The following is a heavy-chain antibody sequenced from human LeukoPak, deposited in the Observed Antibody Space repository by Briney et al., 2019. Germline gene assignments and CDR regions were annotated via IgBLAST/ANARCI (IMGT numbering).Heavy chain of an antibody. D-gene: IGHD3-10*01. V-gene: IGHV4-4*02. Sequence: PSETLSLTCAVSGDSISSSHWWSWVRQPPGKGLEWIGEIYHRGSTNYNPSLKSRVTISVDKSKNHFSLNLSSVTAADTAVYYCVRDGGKDYYGSGSYYPKWFDPWGQGTLVTVSS. CDR2: IYHRGST. CDR1: GDSISSSHW. CDR3: VRDGGKDYYGSGSYYPKWFDP. J-gene: IGHJ5*02.